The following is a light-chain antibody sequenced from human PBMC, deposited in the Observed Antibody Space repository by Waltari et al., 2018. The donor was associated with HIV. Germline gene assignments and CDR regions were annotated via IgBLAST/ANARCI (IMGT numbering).Light chain of an antibody. CDR1: SYTIGSNI. CDR2: SNN. Sequence: SVLPQPPSASGTPGQRVSISCSGSSYTIGSNIVNWYQQLPGTAPKRLIYSNNQRPSGGPDRFSGSKSGTSASLAIRGLQSEDEADYYCAAWDDSLNAWVFGGGTKLTVL. CDR3: AAWDDSLNAWV. J-gene: IGLJ3*02. V-gene: IGLV1-44*01.